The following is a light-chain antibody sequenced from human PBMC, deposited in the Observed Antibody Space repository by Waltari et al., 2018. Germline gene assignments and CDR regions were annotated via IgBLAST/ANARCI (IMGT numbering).Light chain of an antibody. V-gene: IGLV1-40*01. CDR1: SSNLRAGRV. CDR3: QSYDSSLSGFVV. Sequence: SVLTQPPSVSGAPGPRVPISCTGRSSNLRAGRVLHSYQQLPGTAPKLLIYGNSNRPSGGPDRFSGSKSGTSASLAITGLQAEDEADYYCQSYDSSLSGFVVFGGGTKLTVL. CDR2: GNS. J-gene: IGLJ2*01.